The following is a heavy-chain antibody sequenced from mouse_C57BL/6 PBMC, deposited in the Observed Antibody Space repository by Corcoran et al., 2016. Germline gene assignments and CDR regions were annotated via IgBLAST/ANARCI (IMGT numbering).Heavy chain of an antibody. J-gene: IGHJ4*01. V-gene: IGHV9-3*01. CDR1: GYTFTTYG. CDR2: IKTYSGVP. CDR3: ARNVDPFAMDY. Sequence: QIQLVQSGPELKKPGETVKISGKASGYTFTTYGMSWVKQAPGKGLKWMGWIKTYSGVPTYADDFKGRFAFSLETSASTAYLQINNLENEDTATYFCARNVDPFAMDYWRQGPSVTVS.